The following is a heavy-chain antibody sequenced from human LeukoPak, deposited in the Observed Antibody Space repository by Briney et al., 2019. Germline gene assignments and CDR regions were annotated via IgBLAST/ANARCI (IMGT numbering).Heavy chain of an antibody. CDR1: GGSFTGYF. J-gene: IGHJ4*02. V-gene: IGHV4-31*11. CDR3: ARDYDY. CDR2: IYYSGST. Sequence: SETLSLTCAMSGGSFTGYFWSWIRQHPGKGLEWIGYIYYSGSTYYNPSLKSRVTISVDTSKNQFSLKLSSVTAADTAVYYCARDYDYWGQGTLVTVSS.